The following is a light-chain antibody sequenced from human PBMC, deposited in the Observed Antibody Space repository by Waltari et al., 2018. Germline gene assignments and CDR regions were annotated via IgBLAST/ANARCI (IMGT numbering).Light chain of an antibody. J-gene: IGLJ3*02. CDR3: SSYTSSSTWV. Sequence: WDQQYPGKAPKRMIYNVGKRPSGVSNRFSGSKSGNAASLTISGLQAEDEAAYYCSSYTSSSTWVFGGGTKLTVL. V-gene: IGLV2-14*04. CDR2: NVG.